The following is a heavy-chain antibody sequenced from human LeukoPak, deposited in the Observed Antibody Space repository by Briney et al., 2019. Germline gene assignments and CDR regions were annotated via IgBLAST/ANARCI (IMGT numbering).Heavy chain of an antibody. CDR1: GGSISSGGYY. CDR2: IYHSGST. D-gene: IGHD2-2*01. V-gene: IGHV4-30-2*01. Sequence: SETLSLTCTVSGGSISSGGYYWSWIRQPPGKGLEWIGYIYHSGSTYYNPSLKSRVTISVDRSKNQFSLKLSSVTAADTAVYYCAREGGYEAAHWGQGTLVTVSS. CDR3: AREGGYEAAH. J-gene: IGHJ4*02.